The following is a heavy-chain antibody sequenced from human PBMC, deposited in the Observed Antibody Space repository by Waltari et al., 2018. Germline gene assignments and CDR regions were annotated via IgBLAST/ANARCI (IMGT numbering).Heavy chain of an antibody. CDR1: GFRISGYW. D-gene: IGHD6-6*01. CDR2: IHSDGRST. V-gene: IGHV3-74*01. J-gene: IGHJ4*02. CDR3: ARDGLGSSHDY. Sequence: EVQLVESGGGLIQPGGSLRLSCAASGFRISGYWMHWVRLPPGKGLVWVSRIHSDGRSTSYVDSVRGRFTVSRDNAKNTVYLQMNSLRADDTGVYFCARDGLGSSHDYWGQGTLVTVSS.